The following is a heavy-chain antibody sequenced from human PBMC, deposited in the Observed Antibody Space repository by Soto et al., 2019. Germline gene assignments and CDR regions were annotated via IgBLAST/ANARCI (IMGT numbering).Heavy chain of an antibody. CDR3: AREIGGQGSY. CDR1: GFSISHYW. D-gene: IGHD3-16*01. Sequence: EVQLVESGGGLVQPGGSLRLSCAGSGFSISHYWISWVRQSPGKGLEWVANINKDGSQKDYVDSVKGRFTISTDTAKNAVFLQMNSLRAEDTAPYYCAREIGGQGSYWGRGTLVTVSS. CDR2: INKDGSQK. V-gene: IGHV3-7*01. J-gene: IGHJ4*02.